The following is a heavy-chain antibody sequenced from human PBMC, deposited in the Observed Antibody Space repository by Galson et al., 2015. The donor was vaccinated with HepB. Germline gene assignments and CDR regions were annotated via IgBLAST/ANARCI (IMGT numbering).Heavy chain of an antibody. D-gene: IGHD3-22*01. J-gene: IGHJ3*02. CDR3: ATLPLSYYYDSSGYYAFDI. V-gene: IGHV5-51*01. CDR1: GYSFTSYW. Sequence: QSGAEVKKPGESLKISCKGSGYSFTSYWIGWVRQMPGKGLEWMGIIYPGDSDTRYSPSFQGQVTISADKSISTAYLQWSSLKASDTAMYYCATLPLSYYYDSSGYYAFDIWGQGTMVTVSS. CDR2: IYPGDSDT.